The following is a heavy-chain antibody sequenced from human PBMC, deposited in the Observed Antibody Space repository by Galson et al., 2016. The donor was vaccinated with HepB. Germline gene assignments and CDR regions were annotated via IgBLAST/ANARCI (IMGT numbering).Heavy chain of an antibody. CDR1: GDTFDLYW. D-gene: IGHD2-15*01. CDR3: ARSLCRGGGRDDAFDS. J-gene: IGHJ3*02. Sequence: QSGAEVKKPGDSLKISCSISGDTFDLYWVAWVRQMPGKGLEWMGVIYPRDSDTRYSPSFRGHVTISADKSIDTAYLQWDSLKASDSAVYFCARSLCRGGGRDDAFDSWGQGTLVTFAS. CDR2: IYPRDSDT. V-gene: IGHV5-51*01.